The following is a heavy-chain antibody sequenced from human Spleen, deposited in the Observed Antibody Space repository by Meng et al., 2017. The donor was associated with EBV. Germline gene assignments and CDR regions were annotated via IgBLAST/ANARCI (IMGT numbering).Heavy chain of an antibody. CDR2: IYYSGST. V-gene: IGHV4-39*07. J-gene: IGHJ4*02. Sequence: QLQLRESGPGLVKPSETLSLTCTVSGSSISSISDYWGWIRQPPGKGLEWIGSIYYSGSTYHNPSLKSRVTISIDTSKNQFSLKVNSVTAADTALYFCARETPYNYASTPVWGQGTLVTVSS. CDR3: ARETPYNYASTPV. CDR1: GSSISSISDY. D-gene: IGHD3-10*01.